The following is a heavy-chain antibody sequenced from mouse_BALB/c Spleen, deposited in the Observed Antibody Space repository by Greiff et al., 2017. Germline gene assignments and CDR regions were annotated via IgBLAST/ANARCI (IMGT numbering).Heavy chain of an antibody. CDR3: ARLTNY. V-gene: IGHV1-69*02. D-gene: IGHD1-3*01. CDR1: GYTFTSYW. J-gene: IGHJ2*01. Sequence: QVQLQQPGAELVKPGASVKLSCKASGYTFTSYWMHWVKQRPGQGLEWIGEIDPSDSYTNYNQKFKGKATLTVDKSSSTAYMQLSSLTSEDSAVYYCARLTNYWGQGTTRTVAS. CDR2: IDPSDSYT.